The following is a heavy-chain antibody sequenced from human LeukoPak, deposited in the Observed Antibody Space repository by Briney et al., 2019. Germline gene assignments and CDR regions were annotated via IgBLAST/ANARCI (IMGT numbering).Heavy chain of an antibody. V-gene: IGHV3-30*04. J-gene: IGHJ4*02. Sequence: GGSLRLSCAASGFTFSSYVMHWVRQAPGKGLEWVAIISYDGSNEYYADSVKGRFTISRDNSKNTLYLQMNSLRADDTAVYYCARGKSRGSHIDYWGQGTLVTVSS. CDR3: ARGKSRGSHIDY. CDR2: ISYDGSNE. D-gene: IGHD1-26*01. CDR1: GFTFSSYV.